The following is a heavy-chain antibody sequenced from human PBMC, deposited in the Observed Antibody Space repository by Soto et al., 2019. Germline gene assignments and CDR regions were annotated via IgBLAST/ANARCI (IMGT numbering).Heavy chain of an antibody. CDR2: IYSSGST. J-gene: IGHJ4*02. CDR1: GGSISNYY. V-gene: IGHV4-59*01. Sequence: TSQTLSLTCTVSGGSISNYYWNWIRQSPGKGLEWIGYIYSSGSTHYNPSLQNRVTISIDTSKNQVSLKVNSVTAADTAVFYCATDHRLSDGVQYFDYWGQGTPVTVSS. D-gene: IGHD2-8*01. CDR3: ATDHRLSDGVQYFDY.